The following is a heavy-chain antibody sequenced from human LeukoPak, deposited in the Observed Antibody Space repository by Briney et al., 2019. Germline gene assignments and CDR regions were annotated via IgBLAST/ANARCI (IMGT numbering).Heavy chain of an antibody. CDR1: GFTFDDYA. J-gene: IGHJ4*02. V-gene: IGHV3-9*01. D-gene: IGHD7-27*01. CDR3: ATHINWGWDH. Sequence: GGSLRLSCAASGFTFDDYAMHWVRQAPGKGLEWVSGISWNSGSIGYADSVKGRFTISRDNAKNSLYLQMNSLRAEDTALYYCATHINWGWDHWGLGTLVIVSS. CDR2: ISWNSGSI.